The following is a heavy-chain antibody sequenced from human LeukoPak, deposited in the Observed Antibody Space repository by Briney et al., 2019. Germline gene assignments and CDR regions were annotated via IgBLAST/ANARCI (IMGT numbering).Heavy chain of an antibody. CDR2: IYYSGST. J-gene: IGHJ4*02. V-gene: IGHV4-39*07. Sequence: SETLSLTCSVSGGSISSSTYYWGWIRQPPGKGLEWIGSIYYSGSTYYNPSLKSRVTISVDTSKNHFSLKLSSVTAADTAVYYCARAWGSEAVAEDRVFDYWGQGTLVTVSS. CDR1: GGSISSSTYY. D-gene: IGHD6-19*01. CDR3: ARAWGSEAVAEDRVFDY.